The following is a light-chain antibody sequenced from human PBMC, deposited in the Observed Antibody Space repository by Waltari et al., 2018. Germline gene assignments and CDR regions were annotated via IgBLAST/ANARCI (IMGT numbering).Light chain of an antibody. CDR2: ASS. V-gene: IGKV1-9*01. J-gene: IGKJ4*01. CDR3: QQLNSYPLT. Sequence: DIQLTQSPSFLSASVGDRVTITCRASQGISSSLAWYQQKPEKAPKLLMYASSTLQSVVPSRFSGSGSGTEFTLTISSLQPEDFATYYCQQLNSYPLTFGGGTKVEIK. CDR1: QGISSS.